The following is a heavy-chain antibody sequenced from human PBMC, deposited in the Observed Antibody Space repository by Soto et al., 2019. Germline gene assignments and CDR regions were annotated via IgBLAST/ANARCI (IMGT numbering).Heavy chain of an antibody. CDR3: VGIIAARPY. D-gene: IGHD6-6*01. Sequence: XDSLKVSCKCSGYSCTSYWIGLVRQMPGKGLEWMGIIYPGDSDTRYSPSFQGQVTISADKSISTAYLQWSSLKASDTAMYYCVGIIAARPYWGQGTQVTVSS. J-gene: IGHJ4*02. CDR1: GYSCTSYW. CDR2: IYPGDSDT. V-gene: IGHV5-51*01.